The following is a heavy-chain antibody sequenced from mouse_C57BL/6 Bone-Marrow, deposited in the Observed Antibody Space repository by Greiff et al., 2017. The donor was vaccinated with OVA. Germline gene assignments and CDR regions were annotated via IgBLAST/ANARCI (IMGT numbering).Heavy chain of an antibody. Sequence: VQLQQPGAELVRPGTSVKLSCKASGYTFTSYWMHWVKQRPGQGLEWIGVIDPSDSYTNYNQKFKGKATLTVDTSSSTAYMQLTSLTSEDSAVYVCARKGFYDGYSAWFAYWGQGTLVTVSA. V-gene: IGHV1-59*01. D-gene: IGHD2-3*01. CDR3: ARKGFYDGYSAWFAY. CDR1: GYTFTSYW. J-gene: IGHJ3*01. CDR2: IDPSDSYT.